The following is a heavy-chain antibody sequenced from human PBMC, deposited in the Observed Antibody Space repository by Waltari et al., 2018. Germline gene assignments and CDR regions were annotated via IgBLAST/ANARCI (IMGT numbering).Heavy chain of an antibody. CDR3: AKDFISMGAATDGVPSDY. CDR2: ISSKAYGGTA. D-gene: IGHD2-15*01. CDR1: GFTCGEYA. J-gene: IGHJ4*02. V-gene: IGHV3-49*04. Sequence: VQLVESGGGLVQPVRSLRLSCAASGFTCGEYAMSWVRQAPGKGLGWVGFISSKAYGGTAEYAAFVKGRFTISRDDSSSIVYLQTNTLKTEDIAGYYCAKDFISMGAATDGVPSDYWGQGTLVTVSS.